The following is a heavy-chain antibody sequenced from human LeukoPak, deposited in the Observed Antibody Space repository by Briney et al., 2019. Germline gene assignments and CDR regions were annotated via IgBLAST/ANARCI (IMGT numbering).Heavy chain of an antibody. D-gene: IGHD5-24*01. CDR2: INPNSGGT. Sequence: ASVKVSCKASGYTFTGYYMHWVRQAPGQGLEWMGGINPNSGGTNYAQKFQGRVTMTRDTSISTAYMELSRLISDDTAVYYCARQLPHGYNFYYWGQGTLVTVSS. CDR3: ARQLPHGYNFYY. J-gene: IGHJ4*02. V-gene: IGHV1-2*02. CDR1: GYTFTGYY.